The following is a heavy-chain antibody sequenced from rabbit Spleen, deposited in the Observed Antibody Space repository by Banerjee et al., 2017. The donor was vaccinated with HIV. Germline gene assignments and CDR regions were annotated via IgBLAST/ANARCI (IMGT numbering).Heavy chain of an antibody. V-gene: IGHV1S45*01. CDR1: GVSFSGSSY. CDR3: ARDTSSSFSSYGMDL. J-gene: IGHJ6*01. CDR2: IEGGSSSFT. D-gene: IGHD1-1*01. Sequence: QEQLEESGGGLVKPEGSLTLTCKASGVSFSGSSYMCWVRQAPGKGLEWIACIEGGSSSFTYFASWAKGRFTISKTSSTTVTLQMTSLTAADTATYFCARDTSSSFSSYGMDLWGPGTLVTVS.